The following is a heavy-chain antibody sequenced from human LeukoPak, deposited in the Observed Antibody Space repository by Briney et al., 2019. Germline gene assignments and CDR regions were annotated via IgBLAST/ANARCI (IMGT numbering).Heavy chain of an antibody. V-gene: IGHV3-74*01. CDR2: INSDGINT. CDR1: GFTFSNYW. Sequence: GGSLRLSCAASGFTFSNYWMHWVRKAQGKGLVWVSRINSDGINTSYADSVKGRLTIYRDNAKNTLNLQMNSLRAEETAVYYCARDLGQYYDTSDNWFDPWGQGTLVTVSS. J-gene: IGHJ5*02. CDR3: ARDLGQYYDTSDNWFDP. D-gene: IGHD3-22*01.